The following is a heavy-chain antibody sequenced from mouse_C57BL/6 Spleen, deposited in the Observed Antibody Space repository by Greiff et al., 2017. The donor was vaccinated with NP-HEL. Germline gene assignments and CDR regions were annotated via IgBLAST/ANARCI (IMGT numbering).Heavy chain of an antibody. CDR2: SDPEDGDT. D-gene: IGHD2-2*01. V-gene: IGHV14-2*01. J-gene: IGHJ2*01. CDR3: ASYRGGYDYDY. Sequence: EVQLQESGAELVKPGASVKLSCTASGFNIKDFYMHWVKQRTEQGLEWIGRSDPEDGDTKSAPKFPGKATITADTSSNTAYLQLSSPTSDDTAVYYGASYRGGYDYDYWGKGTTLTVSS. CDR1: GFNIKDFY.